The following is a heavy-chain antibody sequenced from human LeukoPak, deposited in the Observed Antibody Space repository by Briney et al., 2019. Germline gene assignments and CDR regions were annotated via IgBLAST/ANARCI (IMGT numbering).Heavy chain of an antibody. D-gene: IGHD6-13*01. V-gene: IGHV3-33*01. J-gene: IGHJ3*02. CDR3: ASAAGAFDN. CDR2: IWSDGTNK. CDR1: GLTFSAYG. Sequence: KPGTSLRLSCAASGLTFSAYGMHWVRQAPGKGLEWVAVIWSDGTNKYYAESMRGRFTISRDNSKNTLYLQMNTLIIEDTAVYYCASAAGAFDNWGQGTMITVSS.